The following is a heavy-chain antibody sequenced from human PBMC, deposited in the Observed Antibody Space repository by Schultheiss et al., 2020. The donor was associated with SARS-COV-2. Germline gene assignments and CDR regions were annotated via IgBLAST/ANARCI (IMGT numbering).Heavy chain of an antibody. CDR2: ISGDGSGT. CDR1: GFTFSSYA. D-gene: IGHD3-16*01. J-gene: IGHJ4*02. CDR3: ARGTWGAMNSHHFDS. Sequence: GGSLRLSCAASGFTFSSYAMTWVRQAPGKGLEWVSTISGDGSGTYYADSVTGRFTISRDNSKNTMYLQMNGLRAEDTAQYYCARGTWGAMNSHHFDSWGQGTLVTVSS. V-gene: IGHV3-23*01.